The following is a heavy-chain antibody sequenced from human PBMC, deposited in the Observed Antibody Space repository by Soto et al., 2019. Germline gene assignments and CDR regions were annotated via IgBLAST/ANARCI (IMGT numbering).Heavy chain of an antibody. J-gene: IGHJ3*02. CDR2: IYWDDDR. V-gene: IGHV2-5*02. Sequence: QITLKESGPTLVRPTQTLTLTCTFSGFSLTATGVGVGWIRQPPGEALDWLAVIYWDDDRRYSPCLRSRLTITKDTSKNQVVLTMTNMDPVDTATYYCAHIIITYGGVIGDDAFDIWGQGTLVTVSS. CDR1: GFSLTATGVG. CDR3: AHIIITYGGVIGDDAFDI. D-gene: IGHD3-16*02.